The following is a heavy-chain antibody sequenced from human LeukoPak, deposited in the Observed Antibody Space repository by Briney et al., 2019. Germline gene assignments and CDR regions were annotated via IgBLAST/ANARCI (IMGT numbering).Heavy chain of an antibody. CDR2: IIPILGIA. Sequence: SVKVSCKASGGTFSSYAISWVRQAPGQGREWMGRIIPILGIANYAQKFQGRVTITADKSTSTAYMELSSLRSEDTAVYYCARYDSSGFDYWGQGTLVTVSS. D-gene: IGHD3-22*01. V-gene: IGHV1-69*04. CDR3: ARYDSSGFDY. CDR1: GGTFSSYA. J-gene: IGHJ4*02.